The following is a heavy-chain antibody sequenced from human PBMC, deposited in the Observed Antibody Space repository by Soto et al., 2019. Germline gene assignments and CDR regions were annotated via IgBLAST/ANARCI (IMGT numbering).Heavy chain of an antibody. V-gene: IGHV3-30-3*01. J-gene: IGHJ4*02. CDR3: ARDHYGGNSPYFDY. D-gene: IGHD4-17*01. Sequence: QVQLVESGGGVVQPGRSLRLSCAASGFTFSSYAMHWVRQAPGKGLEWVAVISYDGSNKYYADSVKGRFTISRDNSKNTLYLQMNSLRAEDTAVYYCARDHYGGNSPYFDYWGQGTLVTVSS. CDR2: ISYDGSNK. CDR1: GFTFSSYA.